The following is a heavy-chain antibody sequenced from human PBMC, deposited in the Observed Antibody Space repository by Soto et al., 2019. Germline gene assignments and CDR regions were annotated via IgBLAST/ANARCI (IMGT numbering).Heavy chain of an antibody. CDR2: ISYDGSNK. Sequence: GGSLRLSCAASGFTFSSYGMHWVRQAPGKGLEWVAVISYDGSNKYYADSVKGRFTISRDNSKNTLYLQMNSLRAEDTAVYYCAKDGGYSSSWYFYYGMDVWGQGTTVTVSS. CDR3: AKDGGYSSSWYFYYGMDV. D-gene: IGHD6-13*01. CDR1: GFTFSSYG. J-gene: IGHJ6*02. V-gene: IGHV3-30*18.